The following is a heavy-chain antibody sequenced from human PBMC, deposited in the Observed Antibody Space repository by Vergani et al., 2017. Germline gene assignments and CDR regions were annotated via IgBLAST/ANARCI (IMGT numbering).Heavy chain of an antibody. CDR1: GFTFSNFG. Sequence: QVQLVESAGGVVQPGGSLRLSCAASGFTFSNFGMHWIRQAPGKGLEWLTYIGRDGINTRYRDAVKGRFTVSRDNSKDILYRQMDSLRSEDTARYYFAKYLRDSTDGLPYSWGAGTLVIVSS. CDR3: AKYLRDSTDGLPYS. D-gene: IGHD2-21*02. J-gene: IGHJ4*02. V-gene: IGHV3-30*02. CDR2: IGRDGINT.